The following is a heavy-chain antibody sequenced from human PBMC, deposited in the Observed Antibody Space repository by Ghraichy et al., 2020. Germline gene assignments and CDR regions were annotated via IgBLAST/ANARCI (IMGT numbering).Heavy chain of an antibody. Sequence: ASVKVSCKASGYTFTSYYMNWVRQAPGQGLEWMGIINPSGGGTTYAQKFQGRVTMTRDTSTSTVYMELSSLRSEDTAVYYCARDGATTLKVVQFDPWGQGTLVTVSS. CDR3: ARDGATTLKVVQFDP. D-gene: IGHD1-26*01. CDR2: INPSGGGT. CDR1: GYTFTSYY. J-gene: IGHJ5*02. V-gene: IGHV1-46*01.